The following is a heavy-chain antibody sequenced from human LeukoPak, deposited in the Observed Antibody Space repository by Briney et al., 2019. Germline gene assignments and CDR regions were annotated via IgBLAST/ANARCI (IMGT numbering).Heavy chain of an antibody. J-gene: IGHJ4*02. CDR1: VFTFSSYG. D-gene: IGHD3-22*01. CDR3: AKGSTSHSSGYYLV. Sequence: PGGSPRLSCAASVFTFSSYGMHWVRQAPGKGLVWVAVISFDGSYKYYADSVKGRFTISRDNSKNTLYLQMSSLRAEDTAVYYCAKGSTSHSSGYYLVWGQGTLVTVSS. V-gene: IGHV3-30*18. CDR2: ISFDGSYK.